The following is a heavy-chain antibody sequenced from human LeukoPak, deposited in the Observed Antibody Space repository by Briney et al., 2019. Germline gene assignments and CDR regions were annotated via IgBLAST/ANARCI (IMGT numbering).Heavy chain of an antibody. CDR1: GGTFSSYA. D-gene: IGHD4-17*01. CDR2: IIPIFGTA. J-gene: IGHJ3*02. Sequence: SVKVSCKASGGTFSSYAISWVRQAPGQGLEWMGGIIPIFGTANYAQKFQGRVTITADESTSTAYMELSSLRSEDTAVYYCARGASPRDYGDYGDAFDIWGQGTMVTVSS. CDR3: ARGASPRDYGDYGDAFDI. V-gene: IGHV1-69*01.